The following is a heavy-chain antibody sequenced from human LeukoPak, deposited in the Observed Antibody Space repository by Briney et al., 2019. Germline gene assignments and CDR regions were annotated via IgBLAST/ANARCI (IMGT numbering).Heavy chain of an antibody. CDR3: ARAQDLYYYGSGTPDFDY. V-gene: IGHV4-39*07. CDR1: GGSISSSSYY. Sequence: SETLSLTCTVSGGSISSSSYYWGWLRQPPGKGLEWIGSVYYSGSTYYTPSLKSRVTISVDTSKSQFSLKLSSVTAADTAVYYCARAQDLYYYGSGTPDFDYWGQGTLVTVSS. CDR2: VYYSGST. J-gene: IGHJ4*02. D-gene: IGHD3-10*01.